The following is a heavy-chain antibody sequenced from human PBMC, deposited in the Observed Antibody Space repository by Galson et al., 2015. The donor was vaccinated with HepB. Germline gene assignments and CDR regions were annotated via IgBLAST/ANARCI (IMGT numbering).Heavy chain of an antibody. Sequence: QSGAEVKKPGESLKISCKGSGYSFTSYWIGWVRQMPGKGLEWMGIIYPGDSDTRYSPSFQGQVTISADKSISTAYLQWSSLKASDTAMYYCARQLRGSSLGPSFDYWGQGTLVTVSS. CDR1: GYSFTSYW. CDR2: IYPGDSDT. CDR3: ARQLRGSSLGPSFDY. J-gene: IGHJ4*02. D-gene: IGHD1-26*01. V-gene: IGHV5-51*01.